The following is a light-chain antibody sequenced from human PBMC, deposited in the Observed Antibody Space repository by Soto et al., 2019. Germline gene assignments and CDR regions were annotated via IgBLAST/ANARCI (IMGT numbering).Light chain of an antibody. CDR2: DVS. J-gene: IGLJ2*01. CDR1: SSDVGGYNY. V-gene: IGLV2-14*01. Sequence: QSVLTQPASVSGSPGQSITISCTGTSSDVGGYNYVSWYQQYPGKAPKLMIYDVSNRPSGVSNRFSGPKSGNTASLTISGLQAEDEADYYCSSHTSSITVVFGGGTKLTVL. CDR3: SSHTSSITVV.